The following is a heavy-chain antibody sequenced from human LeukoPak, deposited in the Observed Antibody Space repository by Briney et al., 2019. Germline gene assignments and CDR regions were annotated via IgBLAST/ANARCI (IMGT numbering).Heavy chain of an antibody. CDR1: GFTFSAYT. Sequence: GGSLRLSCAASGFTFSAYTMNWVSQAPGKGLEWVSYISSSSSTIYYADSVKGRFTISRDNAKNSLYLQMNSLRDEDTAVYYCARDLRYYYGMDVWGQGTTVTVSS. CDR3: ARDLRYYYGMDV. J-gene: IGHJ6*02. V-gene: IGHV3-48*02. CDR2: ISSSSSTI.